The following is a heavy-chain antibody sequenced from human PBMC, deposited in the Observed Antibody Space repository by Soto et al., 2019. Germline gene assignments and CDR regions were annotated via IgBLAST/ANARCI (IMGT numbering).Heavy chain of an antibody. CDR1: GYSFTSYW. D-gene: IGHD5-18*01. CDR3: ARLLTTATVTDPDY. J-gene: IGHJ4*02. Sequence: GESLKISCKASGYSFTSYWIALVRQMPGKGLEWMGIIYPGDSDTRDSPSFQGQVNISADKSISTAYLQWSSLKASDIAMYYCARLLTTATVTDPDYWAQGTLVPVSS. CDR2: IYPGDSDT. V-gene: IGHV5-51*01.